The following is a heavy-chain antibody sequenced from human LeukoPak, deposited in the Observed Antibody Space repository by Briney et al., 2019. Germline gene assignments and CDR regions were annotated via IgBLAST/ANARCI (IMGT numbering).Heavy chain of an antibody. J-gene: IGHJ4*02. D-gene: IGHD5-12*01. CDR2: ISAHNGNT. Sequence: GASVKVSCTTSGYTFTSFGISWVRQAPGQGLEWMGWISAHNGNTNYAQKLQGRVTMTTDTSTSTAYMELRSLRSDDTAVYYCARDLRVVAMIPGGYWGQGTLVTVSS. CDR3: ARDLRVVAMIPGGY. V-gene: IGHV1-18*01. CDR1: GYTFTSFG.